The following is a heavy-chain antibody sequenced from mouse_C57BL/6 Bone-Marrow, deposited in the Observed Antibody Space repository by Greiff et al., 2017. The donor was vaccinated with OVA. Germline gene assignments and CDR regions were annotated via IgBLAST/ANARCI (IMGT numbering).Heavy chain of an antibody. CDR2: IHPNSGST. Sequence: QVQLQQPGAELVKPGASVKLSCKASGYTFTSYWMHWVKQRPGQGLEWIGMIHPNSGSTNYNEKFKSKATLTVDKSSSTAYMQLSSLTSDDSAVYYCARGRYYYGSSGGYWGQGTTLTVSS. J-gene: IGHJ2*01. D-gene: IGHD1-1*01. V-gene: IGHV1-64*01. CDR1: GYTFTSYW. CDR3: ARGRYYYGSSGGY.